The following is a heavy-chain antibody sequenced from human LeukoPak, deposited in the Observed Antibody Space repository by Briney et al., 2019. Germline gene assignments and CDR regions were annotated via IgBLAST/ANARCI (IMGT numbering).Heavy chain of an antibody. Sequence: QAGGSLRLSCAASGFTFSSYAMSWVRQAPGRGLEWVSGISASGGSTYYADSVKGRFTISRDNSKNTLYLQMNSLRAEDTAVYYCAKPLNPGRTPLTTYFDYWGQGTLVTVSS. CDR3: AKPLNPGRTPLTTYFDY. V-gene: IGHV3-23*01. D-gene: IGHD4-17*01. CDR2: ISASGGST. CDR1: GFTFSSYA. J-gene: IGHJ4*02.